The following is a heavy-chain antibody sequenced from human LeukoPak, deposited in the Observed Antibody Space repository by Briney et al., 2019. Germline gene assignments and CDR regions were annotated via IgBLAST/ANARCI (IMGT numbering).Heavy chain of an antibody. V-gene: IGHV1-2*02. Sequence: GASVKVSCKPSGYTFTGYFTHWVRQAPGQGLEWMGWIDPRNGGTKYAQKFEGRVTMTRDTSISTAYMELSSLRSDDTAMYYCAKIGVSGSYWDFDSWVQATLVTVSS. CDR2: IDPRNGGT. CDR1: GYTFTGYF. CDR3: AKIGVSGSYWDFDS. D-gene: IGHD1-26*01. J-gene: IGHJ4*02.